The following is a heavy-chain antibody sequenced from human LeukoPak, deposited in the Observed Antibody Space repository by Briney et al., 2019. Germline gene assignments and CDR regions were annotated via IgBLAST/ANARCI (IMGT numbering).Heavy chain of an antibody. D-gene: IGHD6-19*01. CDR1: GLTFSSYA. CDR2: ISGSGDNT. Sequence: TGGSLRLSCAASGLTFSSYAMSWVRQAPGKGLEWVAAISGSGDNTYYADSVEGRFTISRDNAKNSLYLQMDSLRAEDTAVYYCTRDFSLSSGWYSFIDYWGQGTLVTVSS. CDR3: TRDFSLSSGWYSFIDY. J-gene: IGHJ4*02. V-gene: IGHV3-23*01.